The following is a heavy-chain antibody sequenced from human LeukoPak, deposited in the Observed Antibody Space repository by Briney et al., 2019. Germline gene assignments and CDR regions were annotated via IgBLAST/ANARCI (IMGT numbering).Heavy chain of an antibody. CDR2: IYYSGSI. Sequence: PSETLSLTCTVSGGSINFYYWSWIRQSPGKGLDWIGNIYYSGSINYNPSLKSRVTISVDTSKNQFSLILSSVTAADTALYYCARALGYYDFWSGSSSPSNWFDPWGQGTLVTVSS. J-gene: IGHJ5*02. V-gene: IGHV4-59*01. CDR3: ARALGYYDFWSGSSSPSNWFDP. CDR1: GGSINFYY. D-gene: IGHD3-3*01.